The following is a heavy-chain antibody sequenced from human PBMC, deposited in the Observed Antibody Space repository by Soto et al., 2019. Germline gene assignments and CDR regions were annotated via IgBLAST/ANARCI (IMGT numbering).Heavy chain of an antibody. Sequence: SETLSLTCTVSGGSIGSFYWSWIRQSPGHGLEWIGYIYYTGTTSYNPSLQSRVNIALDTSKNQVSLNLTSVTAVDTAVYYCARDRDSSYFPPPYYFDSWGQGTLVTVSS. CDR1: GGSIGSFY. CDR2: IYYTGTT. CDR3: ARDRDSSYFPPPYYFDS. D-gene: IGHD4-4*01. V-gene: IGHV4-4*08. J-gene: IGHJ4*02.